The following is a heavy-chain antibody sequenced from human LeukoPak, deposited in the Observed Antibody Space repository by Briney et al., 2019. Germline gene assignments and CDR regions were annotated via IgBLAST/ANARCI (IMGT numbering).Heavy chain of an antibody. CDR1: GVSFSGYY. CDR2: INHSGST. Sequence: PSETLSLTCAVYGVSFSGYYWSWIRQPPGKGLEWVGEINHSGSTNYNPSLKSRDTISVDTSKSQCALKMSSVTAADTAVYYCARGPAAGYYFDYWGQGTLVTVSS. J-gene: IGHJ4*02. CDR3: ARGPAAGYYFDY. D-gene: IGHD6-13*01. V-gene: IGHV4-34*01.